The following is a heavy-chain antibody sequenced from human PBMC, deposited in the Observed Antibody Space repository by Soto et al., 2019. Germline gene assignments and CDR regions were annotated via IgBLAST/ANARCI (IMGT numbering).Heavy chain of an antibody. CDR1: GFTFSTHA. Sequence: VQLVESGGGVVQPGRSLRLSCAASGFTFSTHAMHWVRQAPGKGVECVAIVSFDGSNKYYADSVKGRFTISRDNSKNTLYLQMSGLTPEDTAFYYCARDQTGITTAGGGRIDRWGQGTLVTVSS. J-gene: IGHJ5*02. D-gene: IGHD6-13*01. CDR3: ARDQTGITTAGGGRIDR. CDR2: VSFDGSNK. V-gene: IGHV3-30-3*01.